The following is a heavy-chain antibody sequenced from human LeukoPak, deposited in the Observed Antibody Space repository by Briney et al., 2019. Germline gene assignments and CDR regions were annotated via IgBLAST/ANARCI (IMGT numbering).Heavy chain of an antibody. CDR1: GFTLSSYS. J-gene: IGHJ4*02. CDR3: ARASSGWYSRRYYFDY. D-gene: IGHD6-19*01. V-gene: IGHV3-21*01. CDR2: ISSSSSYI. Sequence: PGGSLRLSCAASGFTLSSYSMNWVRQAPGKGLEWVSSISSSSSYIYYADSVKGRFTISRDNAKNSLYLQMNSLRAEDTAVYYCARASSGWYSRRYYFDYWGQGTLVTVSS.